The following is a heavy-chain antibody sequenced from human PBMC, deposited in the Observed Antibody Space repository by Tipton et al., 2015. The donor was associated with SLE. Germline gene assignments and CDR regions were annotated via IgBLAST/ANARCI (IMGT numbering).Heavy chain of an antibody. CDR3: AREGVEQWLAFAGEVAYSYYMDV. J-gene: IGHJ6*03. Sequence: LRLSCAVSGYSISSGYYWGWIRQPPGKGLEWIGYIYHSGGTNHSPSLRSRVTISVDTSKNHFSLKLSSVTAADTAVYYCAREGVEQWLAFAGEVAYSYYMDVWDKGTTVTVSS. V-gene: IGHV4-61*03. CDR2: IYHSGGT. CDR1: GYSISSGYY. D-gene: IGHD6-19*01.